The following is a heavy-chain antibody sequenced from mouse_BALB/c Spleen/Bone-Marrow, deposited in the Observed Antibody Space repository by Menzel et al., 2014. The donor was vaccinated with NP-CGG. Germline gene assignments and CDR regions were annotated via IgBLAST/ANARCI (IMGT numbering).Heavy chain of an antibody. V-gene: IGHV3-1*02. CDR1: GYSITRGYN. CDR2: IHYSGSA. D-gene: IGHD1-1*01. CDR3: TKEGYASSYAY. J-gene: IGHJ2*01. Sequence: VQLQQSGPDLVKPSQFLSLTCTVTGYSITRGYNCHWIRQFPGNKLEWMGYIHYSGSANYNPSLKSQISITRDTSKNQFFLQLKSVTTEDTATYYCTKEGYASSYAYWGQGTTLTVSS.